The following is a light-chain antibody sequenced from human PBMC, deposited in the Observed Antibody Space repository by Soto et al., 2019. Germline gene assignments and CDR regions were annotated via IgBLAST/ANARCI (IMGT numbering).Light chain of an antibody. CDR1: QSSSSY. CDR2: AAS. J-gene: IGKJ2*01. Sequence: DIQMTQSPSSLSASVGDRVTITCRASQSSSSYLNWYQQKPGKAPKLLIYAASSLQSGVPSRFSGRGSGTDFTLTISSLQPEDFSNYYCQQSYSTPYTFGQGTKLEIK. CDR3: QQSYSTPYT. V-gene: IGKV1-39*01.